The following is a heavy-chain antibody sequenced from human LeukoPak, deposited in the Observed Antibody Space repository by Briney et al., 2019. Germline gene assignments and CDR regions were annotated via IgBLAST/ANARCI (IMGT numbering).Heavy chain of an antibody. CDR1: GYSFAGYH. V-gene: IGHV1-18*01. CDR2: ISGYNGDT. CDR3: ARGDYGGGFDY. J-gene: IGHJ4*02. Sequence: ASVKVSCKSSGYSFAGYHMHWVRQAPGQGLEWMGWISGYNGDTKYAQKVQGRVTVTTDTSTSTAYMELRSLSLDDTAVYYCARGDYGGGFDYWGQGTLVTVSS. D-gene: IGHD4-23*01.